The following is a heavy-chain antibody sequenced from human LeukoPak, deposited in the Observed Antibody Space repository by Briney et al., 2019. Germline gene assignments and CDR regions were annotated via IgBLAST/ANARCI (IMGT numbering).Heavy chain of an antibody. J-gene: IGHJ4*02. D-gene: IGHD3-22*01. V-gene: IGHV3-21*04. CDR2: ISSSSSYI. CDR1: GFTFSSYS. CDR3: AKESVRGYYDSSGPLDY. Sequence: GGSLRLSCAASGFTFSSYSMNWVRQAPGKGLEWVSSISSSSSYIYYADSVKVRFTISRDDAKNSLYLQMNSLRAEDMALYYCAKESVRGYYDSSGPLDYWGQGTLVTVSS.